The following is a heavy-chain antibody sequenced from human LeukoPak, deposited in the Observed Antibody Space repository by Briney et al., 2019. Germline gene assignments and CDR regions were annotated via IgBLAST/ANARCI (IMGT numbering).Heavy chain of an antibody. CDR3: ARVWQQLVVYYFHY. J-gene: IGHJ4*02. V-gene: IGHV4-30-4*01. CDR2: IYYSGST. CDR1: GGSISSGDYY. Sequence: SQTLSLTCTVSGGSISSGDYYWSWIRQPPGKGLEWIGYIYYSGSTYYNPSLKSRVTISVDTSKNEVSLKLSSVTAADTAVYYCARVWQQLVVYYFHYWRQGTLVTVSS. D-gene: IGHD6-13*01.